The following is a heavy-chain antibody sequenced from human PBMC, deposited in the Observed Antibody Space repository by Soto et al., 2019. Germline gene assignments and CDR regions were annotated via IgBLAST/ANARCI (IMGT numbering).Heavy chain of an antibody. CDR2: ISGSGGST. D-gene: IGHD6-6*01. J-gene: IGHJ5*02. Sequence: GGSLRLSCAASGFTFSSYAMSWVRQAPGKGLEWVSAISGSGGSTYYADSVKGRFTISRDNSKNTLYLQMNSLRAEDTAVYYCAKDLGEYSRSGWFDPWGQGTLVTVSS. CDR1: GFTFSSYA. CDR3: AKDLGEYSRSGWFDP. V-gene: IGHV3-23*01.